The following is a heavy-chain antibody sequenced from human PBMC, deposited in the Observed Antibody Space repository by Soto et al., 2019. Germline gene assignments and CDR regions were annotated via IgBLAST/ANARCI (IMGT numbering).Heavy chain of an antibody. CDR1: GFTFSSYA. Sequence: GGSLRLSCAASGFTFSSYAMHWVRQAPGKGLEWVAVISYDGSNKYYADSVKGRFTISRDNSKNTLYLQMNSLRAEDTAVYYCARAQYSYGYGTFDYWGQGTLVTVSS. V-gene: IGHV3-30-3*01. CDR2: ISYDGSNK. CDR3: ARAQYSYGYGTFDY. D-gene: IGHD5-18*01. J-gene: IGHJ4*02.